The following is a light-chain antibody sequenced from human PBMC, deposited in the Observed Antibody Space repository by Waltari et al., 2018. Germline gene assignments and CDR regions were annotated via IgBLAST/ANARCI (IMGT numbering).Light chain of an antibody. V-gene: IGKV1-39*01. Sequence: DLQMTQSPSSLSASVGDRVTITCRTSQSINTYLNWYQHIPGKAPKLLIYDASTLQCGVPSRFSGTGSGTYFTLTISSLQPEDFATYYFHQSYISPWTFGQGTRVEIK. J-gene: IGKJ1*01. CDR1: QSINTY. CDR2: DAS. CDR3: HQSYISPWT.